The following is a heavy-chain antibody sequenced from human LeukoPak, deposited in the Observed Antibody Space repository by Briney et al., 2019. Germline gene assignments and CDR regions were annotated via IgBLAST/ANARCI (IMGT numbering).Heavy chain of an antibody. CDR1: GFTFSSYS. D-gene: IGHD3-16*01. V-gene: IGHV3-21*01. J-gene: IGHJ4*02. Sequence: GGSLRLSCAASGFTFSSYSMNWVRQAPGKGLEWVSSISSNSSYIYYADSVKGRFTISRDNAKNSLYLQMNSLRAEDTAVYYCARGLRLGESLNYWGQGTLVTVSS. CDR2: ISSNSSYI. CDR3: ARGLRLGESLNY.